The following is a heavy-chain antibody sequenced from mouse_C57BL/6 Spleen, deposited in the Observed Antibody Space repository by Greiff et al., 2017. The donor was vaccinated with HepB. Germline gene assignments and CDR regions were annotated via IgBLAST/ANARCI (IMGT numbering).Heavy chain of an antibody. J-gene: IGHJ2*01. CDR2: IYPGDGDT. V-gene: IGHV1-82*01. CDR1: GYAFSSSW. D-gene: IGHD2-4*01. Sequence: VQLQQSGPELVKPGASVKISCKASGYAFSSSWMNWVKQRPGKGLEWIGRIYPGDGDTNYNGKFKGKATRTADKSSGTAYMQLSSLTSEDSAVDFCARKGLGDYFDYWGQGTTLTVSS. CDR3: ARKGLGDYFDY.